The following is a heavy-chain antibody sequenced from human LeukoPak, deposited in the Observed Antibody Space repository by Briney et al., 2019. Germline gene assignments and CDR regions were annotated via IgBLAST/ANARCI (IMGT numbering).Heavy chain of an antibody. CDR2: TIPLFNTA. D-gene: IGHD3-16*02. J-gene: IGHJ3*02. CDR3: AREDQFVIQRASDI. V-gene: IGHV1-69*13. CDR1: GGTLRNFG. Sequence: ASVKVSCKASGGTLRNFGICWVRQAPGQGLEWMGGTIPLFNTANYAHKFQGRINIIADEATSTAYMELTGLRSEDTAVYYCAREDQFVIQRASDIWGQGTVVTVSS.